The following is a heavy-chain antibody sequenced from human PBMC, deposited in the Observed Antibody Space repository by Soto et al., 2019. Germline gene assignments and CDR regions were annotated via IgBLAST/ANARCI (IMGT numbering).Heavy chain of an antibody. CDR2: ISSSSSTI. D-gene: IGHD2-15*01. Sequence: EVQLVESGGGLVQPGGSLRLSCAASGFTFSSYSMNWVRQAPGKGLEWVSYISSSSSTIYYADSVKGRFTISRDNAKNSVYLQMNSLRDEDTAVYYCARDPVGVVVVAAIDYWGQGTLVTVSS. V-gene: IGHV3-48*02. CDR1: GFTFSSYS. CDR3: ARDPVGVVVVAAIDY. J-gene: IGHJ4*02.